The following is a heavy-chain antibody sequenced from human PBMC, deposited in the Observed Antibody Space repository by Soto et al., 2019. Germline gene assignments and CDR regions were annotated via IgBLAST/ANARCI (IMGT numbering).Heavy chain of an antibody. CDR3: ARRDRYNWNYGYYYGMDV. CDR1: GTSISSTFW. J-gene: IGHJ6*02. D-gene: IGHD1-7*01. Sequence: PSETLSLTCVVSGTSISSTFWWTWVRQAPGKGLEWIGEMYHSGTAKYNPSLKSRVTISVDKSKNEFSLRLTSVTAADTAMYYCARRDRYNWNYGYYYGMDVWGQGTTVTVSS. CDR2: MYHSGTA. V-gene: IGHV4-4*02.